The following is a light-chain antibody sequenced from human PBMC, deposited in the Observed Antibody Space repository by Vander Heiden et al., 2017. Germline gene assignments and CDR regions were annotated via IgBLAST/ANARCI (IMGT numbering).Light chain of an antibody. CDR3: AAWDGSLKAVV. V-gene: IGLV1-44*01. CDR1: NSNIGTNT. Sequence: QSVLTQSPSASGTPGQRVTLSCSGSNSNIGTNTVNWYQQLPGTAPKLLIYSNNQRPSGVPDRFSGSKSGTSASLAISGLQSEDEADYYCAAWDGSLKAVVFGGGTKLTVL. J-gene: IGLJ2*01. CDR2: SNN.